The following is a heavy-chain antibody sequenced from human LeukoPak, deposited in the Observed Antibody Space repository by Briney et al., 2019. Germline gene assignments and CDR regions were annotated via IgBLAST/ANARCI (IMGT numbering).Heavy chain of an antibody. CDR3: ARWFCSSNTCYHMDV. J-gene: IGHJ6*03. Sequence: SETLSLTCTVSGGSISTNYWSWIRQPPGEGLEWIGYIYSSGSAVYNPSPKSRVTMSEDTSKNQLSLRLSSVTAADTAVYYCARWFCSSNTCYHMDVWGKGTTVTVSS. D-gene: IGHD2-2*01. CDR1: GGSISTNY. V-gene: IGHV4-59*01. CDR2: IYSSGSA.